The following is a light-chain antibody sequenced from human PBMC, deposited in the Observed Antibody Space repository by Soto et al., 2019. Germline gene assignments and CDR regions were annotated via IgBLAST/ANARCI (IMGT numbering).Light chain of an antibody. CDR1: QNLLYSNGYNY. CDR2: LGS. V-gene: IGKV2-28*01. Sequence: EIVMTQSPLSLPVTPGEPASISCRSSQNLLYSNGYNYLDWYLQKPGQSPQLLIYLGSNRSSGVPDRFSGSGSGTDFTLKISRVEAEDVGVYYCMQTLQALGTFGQGTKVEIK. J-gene: IGKJ1*01. CDR3: MQTLQALGT.